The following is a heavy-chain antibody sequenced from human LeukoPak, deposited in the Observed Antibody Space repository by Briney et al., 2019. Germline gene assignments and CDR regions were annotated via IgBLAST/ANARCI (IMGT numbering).Heavy chain of an antibody. J-gene: IGHJ4*02. CDR2: ISHEGSNK. CDR3: ARTREQWQVLDY. D-gene: IGHD6-19*01. V-gene: IGHV3-30*03. CDR1: GLSFGSYG. Sequence: GRSLRLSCAASGLSFGSYGMHWVRQAPGKWLEWVAVISHEGSNKYYADSVRGRFTISRDSSKNMVYLQMNSLRADDTAVYYCARTREQWQVLDYWGQGTLVTVSS.